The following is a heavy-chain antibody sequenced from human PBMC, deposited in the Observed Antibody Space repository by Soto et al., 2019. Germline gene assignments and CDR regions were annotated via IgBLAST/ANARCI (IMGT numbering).Heavy chain of an antibody. Sequence: QVQLVQSGAEVKKPGSSVKVSCKASGGTFSSYAISWVRQAPGQGLEWMGGLIPIFGTANYAQKFQGRVTMSPDESTRTAYMELSSLRSEDTAVYYCARVSDYGGNSLGRGWFDPWGQGTLVTVSS. V-gene: IGHV1-69*05. D-gene: IGHD2-21*02. J-gene: IGHJ5*02. CDR1: GGTFSSYA. CDR3: ARVSDYGGNSLGRGWFDP. CDR2: LIPIFGTA.